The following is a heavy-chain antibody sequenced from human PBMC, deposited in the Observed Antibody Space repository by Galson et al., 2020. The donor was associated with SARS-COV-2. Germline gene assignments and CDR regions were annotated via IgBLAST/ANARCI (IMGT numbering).Heavy chain of an antibody. J-gene: IGHJ6*02. CDR3: ATSNSKTTNYGLDV. CDR1: AASFRGYY. V-gene: IGHV4-34*01. D-gene: IGHD4-4*01. CDR2: INHSGST. Sequence: SETLSLPCAVYAASFRGYYWTWIRQSPGKGPEWVGEINHSGSTNYNTSLKSRVTLSVDMSKNQFSLSLTSVTAADTGVYYCATSNSKTTNYGLDVWGQGTTVTVSS.